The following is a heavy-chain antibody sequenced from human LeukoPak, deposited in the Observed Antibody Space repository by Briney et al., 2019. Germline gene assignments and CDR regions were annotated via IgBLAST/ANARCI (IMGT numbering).Heavy chain of an antibody. Sequence: GGSLRLSCAASGFTFSSYSMSWVRQAPGKGLEWVSSISSSSSYIYYADSVKGRFTISRDNAKNSLYLQMNSLRAEDTAVYYCAREDYKWDDVRWFDPWGQGTLVTVSS. CDR2: ISSSSSYI. J-gene: IGHJ5*02. V-gene: IGHV3-21*01. D-gene: IGHD1-20*01. CDR3: AREDYKWDDVRWFDP. CDR1: GFTFSSYS.